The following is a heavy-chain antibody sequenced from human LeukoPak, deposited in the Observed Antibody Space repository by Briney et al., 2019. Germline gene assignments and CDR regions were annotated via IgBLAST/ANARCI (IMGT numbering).Heavy chain of an antibody. CDR1: GGTFSSYA. V-gene: IGHV1-69*05. D-gene: IGHD4-17*01. CDR2: IIPIFGTA. Sequence: VASVKVSCKASGGTFSSYAISWVRQAPGQGLEWMGRIIPIFGTANYAQKFQGRVTITTDESTSTAYMELSSLRSEDTAVYYCARPLGYTVTTYFDYWGQGTLVTVSS. J-gene: IGHJ4*02. CDR3: ARPLGYTVTTYFDY.